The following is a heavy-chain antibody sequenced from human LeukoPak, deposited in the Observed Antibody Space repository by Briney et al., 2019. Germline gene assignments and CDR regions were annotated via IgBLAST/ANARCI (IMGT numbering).Heavy chain of an antibody. J-gene: IGHJ5*02. V-gene: IGHV1-46*01. Sequence: GASVKVSCKASGYTFTNYFMHWVRQAPGLGLEWMGVINPSGGSTTYAQTFQGRVTMTSDTSTSTLYMELSGLRFEDTAVYYCARLLDYYDTTGFYLGGTQGWFDPWGQGTLVTVSS. CDR2: INPSGGST. CDR3: ARLLDYYDTTGFYLGGTQGWFDP. CDR1: GYTFTNYF. D-gene: IGHD3-22*01.